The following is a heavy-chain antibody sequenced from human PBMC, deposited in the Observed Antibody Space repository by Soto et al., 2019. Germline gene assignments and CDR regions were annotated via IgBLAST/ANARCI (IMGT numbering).Heavy chain of an antibody. J-gene: IGHJ4*02. V-gene: IGHV4-31*03. CDR3: ASYRFPAGDY. CDR1: GASISSGGYY. Sequence: QVQLQESGPGLVKPSQTLSLTCTVSGASISSGGYYWSWIRQLPGKGLEWIGYIYNIGNSGTAYSNPSLEMRLTISIDTSNNQSPLNLTSVTAADTAVYYSASYRFPAGDYWGQGTLVTVSS. CDR2: IYNIGNSGTA.